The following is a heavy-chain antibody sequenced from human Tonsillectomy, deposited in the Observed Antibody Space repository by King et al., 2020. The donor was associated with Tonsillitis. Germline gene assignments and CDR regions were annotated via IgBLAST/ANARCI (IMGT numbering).Heavy chain of an antibody. Sequence: VQLVESGGGLVQPGGSLRLSCAASGFTFSSYAMSWVRQAPGKGLEWVSAITSSGGSTYHADSVKGRFTISRDNSKNTLYLQMNSLRAEDTALYYCAKEGGQQWLFQVRYFDYWGQGTLVTVSS. J-gene: IGHJ4*02. V-gene: IGHV3-23*04. CDR2: ITSSGGST. CDR3: AKEGGQQWLFQVRYFDY. CDR1: GFTFSSYA. D-gene: IGHD6-19*01.